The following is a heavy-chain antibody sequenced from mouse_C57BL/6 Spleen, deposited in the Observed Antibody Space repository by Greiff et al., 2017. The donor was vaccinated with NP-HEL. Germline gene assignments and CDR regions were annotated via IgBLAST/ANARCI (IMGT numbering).Heavy chain of an antibody. CDR3: ARFYYYGSFDY. Sequence: EVKLQQSGPELVKPGASVKISCKASGYTFTDYYMNWVKQSHGKSLEWIGDINPNNGGTSYNQKFKGKATLTVDKSSSTAYMELRSLTSEDSAVYYCARFYYYGSFDYWGQGTTLTVSS. J-gene: IGHJ2*01. CDR2: INPNNGGT. CDR1: GYTFTDYY. D-gene: IGHD1-1*01. V-gene: IGHV1-26*01.